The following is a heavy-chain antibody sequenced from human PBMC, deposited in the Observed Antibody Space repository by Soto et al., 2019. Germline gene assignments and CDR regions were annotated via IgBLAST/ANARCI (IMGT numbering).Heavy chain of an antibody. D-gene: IGHD2-8*01. CDR2: ISAYNGNT. V-gene: IGHV1-18*01. CDR3: ASSKLMVYAIPGYYGMDV. J-gene: IGHJ6*02. CDR1: CYPFTSYG. Sequence: GXSAEGSFRGSCYPFTSYGLSCVRQGPVQGLEWMGWISAYNGNTNYAQKLQGRVTMTTDTSTSTTYMELRTLRSDDTAVYYCASSKLMVYAIPGYYGMDVWGQGTKVTVYS.